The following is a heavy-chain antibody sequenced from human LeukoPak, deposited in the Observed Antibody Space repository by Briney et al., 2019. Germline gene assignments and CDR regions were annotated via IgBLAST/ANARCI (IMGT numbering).Heavy chain of an antibody. D-gene: IGHD6-13*01. J-gene: IGHJ6*03. CDR3: ARRSSGAAAGPKQNYYYYYYMDV. CDR1: GGSISSSSYY. CDR2: IYYSGST. Sequence: SETLSLTCTVSGGSISSSSYYWGWIRQPPGKGLEWIGSIYYSGSTYYNPSLKSRVTISVDTSKNQFSLKLSSVTAADTAVYYCARRSSGAAAGPKQNYYYYYYMDVWGKGTTVTVSS. V-gene: IGHV4-39*01.